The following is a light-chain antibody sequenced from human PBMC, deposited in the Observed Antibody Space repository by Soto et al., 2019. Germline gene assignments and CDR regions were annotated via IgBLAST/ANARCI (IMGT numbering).Light chain of an antibody. J-gene: IGKJ1*01. CDR2: AAS. CDR3: QQSYSSPRA. Sequence: SGSLGDRVTITCRASQTIGSSLHWYQQKPGKAPNLLIYAASTLQPGVPSRFSGSGSGTEFTLTISSLQPEDFATYFCQQSYSSPRAFGQGTKVESK. CDR1: QTIGSS. V-gene: IGKV1-39*01.